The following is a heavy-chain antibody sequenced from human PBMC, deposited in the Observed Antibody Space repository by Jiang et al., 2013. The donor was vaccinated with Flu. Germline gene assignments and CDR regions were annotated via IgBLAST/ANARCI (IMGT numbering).Heavy chain of an antibody. D-gene: IGHD1-26*01. CDR3: ASFSEGGGRTTGGADY. V-gene: IGHV1-69*04. Sequence: SGAEVKKPGSSVKVSCKASGGTFSSYAISWVRQAPGQGLEWMGRIIPILGIANYAQKFQGRVTITADKSTSTAYMELSSLRSEDTAVYYCASFSEGGGRTTGGADYWGQGTLVTVSS. J-gene: IGHJ4*02. CDR1: GGTFSSYA. CDR2: IIPILGIA.